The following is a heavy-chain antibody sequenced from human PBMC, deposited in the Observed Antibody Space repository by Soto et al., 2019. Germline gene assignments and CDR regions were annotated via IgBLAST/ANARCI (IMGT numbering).Heavy chain of an antibody. V-gene: IGHV1-18*04. D-gene: IGHD6-19*01. Sequence: QVQLVQSGAEVKKPGASVKVSCKASGYTFTSYGISWVRQAPGQGLEWMGWISAYNGNTNYAQKLQGRVTMTTDTPTSTDYMELRSLTSDDTAVYYCARGLFIRIAVAALDYWGQGTLVTVSS. J-gene: IGHJ4*02. CDR1: GYTFTSYG. CDR3: ARGLFIRIAVAALDY. CDR2: ISAYNGNT.